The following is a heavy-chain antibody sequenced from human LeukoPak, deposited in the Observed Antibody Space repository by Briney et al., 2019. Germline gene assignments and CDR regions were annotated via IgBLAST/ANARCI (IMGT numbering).Heavy chain of an antibody. CDR3: ARGLSVARIAVAGISFGY. V-gene: IGHV1-8*01. CDR1: GYTFTSYD. Sequence: ASVKASCKASGYTFTSYDINWVRQATGQGLEWMGWMNPNSGNTGYAQKFQGRVTMTRNTSISTAYMELSSLRSEDTAVYYCARGLSVARIAVAGISFGYWGQGTLVTVSS. J-gene: IGHJ4*02. D-gene: IGHD6-19*01. CDR2: MNPNSGNT.